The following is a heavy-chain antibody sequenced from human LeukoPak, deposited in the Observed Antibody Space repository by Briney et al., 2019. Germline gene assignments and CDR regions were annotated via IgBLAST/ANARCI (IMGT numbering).Heavy chain of an antibody. CDR2: I. D-gene: IGHD3-3*01. Sequence: GGSLRLSCAASGFVFSTFGMNWVRQAPGKGLQWVAHINYADSVKGRFTIFRDNAKNSLYLQMTSLRAEDAAVYYCARGDFWRNVWGQGTTVTVSS. J-gene: IGHJ6*02. CDR3: ARGDFWRNV. V-gene: IGHV3-21*01. CDR1: GFVFSTFG.